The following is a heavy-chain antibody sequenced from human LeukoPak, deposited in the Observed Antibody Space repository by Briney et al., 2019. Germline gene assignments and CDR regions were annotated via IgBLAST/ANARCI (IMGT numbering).Heavy chain of an antibody. J-gene: IGHJ5*02. D-gene: IGHD5-18*01. CDR2: INPNSGGT. CDR3: ARDTAMVTYWFDP. CDR1: GYTFTVYY. V-gene: IGHV1-2*02. Sequence: ASVTVSCKASGYTFTVYYMHWVRQAPGQGLEWMGGINPNSGGTNYAQKFQGRVTMTRDTSISTAYMELSRLRSDDTAVYYCARDTAMVTYWFDPWGQGTLVTVSS.